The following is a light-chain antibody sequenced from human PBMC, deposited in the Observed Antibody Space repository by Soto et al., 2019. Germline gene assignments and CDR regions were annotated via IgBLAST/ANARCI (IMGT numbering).Light chain of an antibody. CDR1: SSDVGRYNY. CDR2: EVS. Sequence: QAVVTQPASVSGSPGQSITISCTGTSSDVGRYNYVSWYQQHPGKVPKVIIYEVSYRPSGVSNRFSGSKSGNTASLTISELQAEDEADYYCSSYTTRATWVFGGGTKVTVL. V-gene: IGLV2-14*01. J-gene: IGLJ2*01. CDR3: SSYTTRATWV.